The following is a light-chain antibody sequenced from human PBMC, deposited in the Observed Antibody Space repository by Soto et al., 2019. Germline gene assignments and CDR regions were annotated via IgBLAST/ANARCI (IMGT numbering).Light chain of an antibody. CDR3: CSYAGSYPFV. V-gene: IGLV2-11*01. CDR1: SXDVGGYNY. J-gene: IGLJ1*01. Sequence: QSALTQPRSVSGSPGQSVTISCTGTSXDVGGYNYVSWYQQHPGKAPKLMIYDVSERPSGVPDRFSGSKSGNMASLTISGLQAEDEADYYCCSYAGSYPFVFGTGTKVTVL. CDR2: DVS.